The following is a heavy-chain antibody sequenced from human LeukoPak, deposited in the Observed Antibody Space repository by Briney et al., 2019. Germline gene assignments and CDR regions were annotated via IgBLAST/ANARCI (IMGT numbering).Heavy chain of an antibody. J-gene: IGHJ4*02. CDR2: ISRSGSTI. Sequence: GGSLRLSCAASGFTFSSHEMNWVRQTPGKGLEWVSYISRSGSTIYYADSVKGRFTISRDNAKNSLYLHMNSLRAEDTAVYYCARVDYGSGSFFDYWGQGTLVTVSS. D-gene: IGHD3-10*01. CDR3: ARVDYGSGSFFDY. V-gene: IGHV3-48*03. CDR1: GFTFSSHE.